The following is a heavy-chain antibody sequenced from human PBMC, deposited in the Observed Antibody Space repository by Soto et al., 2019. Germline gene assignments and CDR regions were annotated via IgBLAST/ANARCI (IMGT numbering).Heavy chain of an antibody. J-gene: IGHJ6*02. CDR3: AKPRGAMIYAIAVFGMDV. CDR1: GFSFSSFA. D-gene: IGHD2-8*01. Sequence: EVQLVESGGGFIHPGGSLRLSCAASGFSFSSFAMNWVRQAPGKGLEWGSIISGSADSTFYADSVKGRFTISRDNSKSTRYLQINSLRAEDTAVYYCAKPRGAMIYAIAVFGMDVWGQGPTVTVSS. CDR2: ISGSADST. V-gene: IGHV3-23*04.